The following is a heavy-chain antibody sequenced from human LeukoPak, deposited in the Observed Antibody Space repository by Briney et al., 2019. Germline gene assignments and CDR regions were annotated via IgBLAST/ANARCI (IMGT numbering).Heavy chain of an antibody. D-gene: IGHD3-9*01. J-gene: IGHJ6*02. Sequence: GGSLRLSCAASGFTFSSYAMHWVRQAPGKGLEWVAVISYVGSNKYYADSVKGRFTISRDNPKNTLYLQMNSLRAEDTAVYYCARASDILTGYYAGDYYYGMDVWGQGSTVTVSS. CDR1: GFTFSSYA. CDR2: ISYVGSNK. V-gene: IGHV3-30-3*01. CDR3: ARASDILTGYYAGDYYYGMDV.